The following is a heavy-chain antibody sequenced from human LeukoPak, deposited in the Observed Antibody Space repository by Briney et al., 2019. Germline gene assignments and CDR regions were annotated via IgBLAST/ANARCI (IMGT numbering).Heavy chain of an antibody. V-gene: IGHV1-46*01. CDR1: GYSFTSNY. J-gene: IGHJ6*02. CDR3: ATLLRYYYGSGSYHGVLNYYGMDV. CDR2: IYPRDGST. Sequence: ASVKVSCKASGYSFTSNYIHWVRQAPGQGLEWMGMIYPRDGSTSYAQKFQGRVTITADESTSTAYMELSSLRSEDTAVYYCATLLRYYYGSGSYHGVLNYYGMDVWGQGTTVTVSS. D-gene: IGHD3-10*01.